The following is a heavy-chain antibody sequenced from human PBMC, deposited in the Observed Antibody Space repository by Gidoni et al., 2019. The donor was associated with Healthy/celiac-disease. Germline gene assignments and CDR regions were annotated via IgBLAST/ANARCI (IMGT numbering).Heavy chain of an antibody. CDR1: GFTFSSYG. Sequence: QVQRVESGGGVVQTGRALRLSGAASGFTFSSYGMHWVRQAPGKGLEWVAVISYDGSNKYYADSVKGRFTISRDNSKNTLYLQMNSLRAEDTAVYYCAKAGGERWVHRRWGQGTLVTVSS. CDR3: AKAGGERWVHRR. J-gene: IGHJ4*02. D-gene: IGHD1-1*01. CDR2: ISYDGSNK. V-gene: IGHV3-30*18.